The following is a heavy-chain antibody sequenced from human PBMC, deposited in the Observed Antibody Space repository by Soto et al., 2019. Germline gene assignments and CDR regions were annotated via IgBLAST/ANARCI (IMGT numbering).Heavy chain of an antibody. CDR1: GFTFSSYS. J-gene: IGHJ4*02. Sequence: ESGGGLVKPGGSLRLSCAASGFTFSSYSMNWVRQAPGKGLECVSSITSSGTYIYYADSVKGRFTISRDNAKDSLYLQMNSLRAEDTAVYYCARGDNWNDLYYFDYWGLGTLVTVSS. CDR2: ITSSGTYI. V-gene: IGHV3-21*01. D-gene: IGHD1-1*01. CDR3: ARGDNWNDLYYFDY.